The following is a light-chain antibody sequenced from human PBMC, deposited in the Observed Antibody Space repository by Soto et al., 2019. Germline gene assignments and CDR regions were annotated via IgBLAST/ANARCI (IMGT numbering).Light chain of an antibody. CDR1: SSNIGAGYD. V-gene: IGLV1-40*01. Sequence: QSVLTQPPSVSGAPGQRVTISCTGSSSNIGAGYDVHWYQQLPGTAPKLLIYGNNNRPSGVPDRFSGSKSGTSASLAITGLQAEDEADYYCQSYESSLSGSRVFGTGTKLTVL. CDR2: GNN. J-gene: IGLJ1*01. CDR3: QSYESSLSGSRV.